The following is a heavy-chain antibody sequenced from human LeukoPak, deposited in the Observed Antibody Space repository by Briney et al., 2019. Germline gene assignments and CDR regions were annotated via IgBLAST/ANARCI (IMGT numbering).Heavy chain of an antibody. V-gene: IGHV4-39*07. J-gene: IGHJ4*02. CDR2: IYYSGST. CDR1: GGSISSSSYY. CDR3: ASPLYGDYGY. D-gene: IGHD4-17*01. Sequence: SETLSLTCTGSGGSISSSSYYWGWIRQPPGKGLEWIGSIYYSGSTYYNPSLKSRVTISVDTSKNQFSLKLSSVTAADTAVYYCASPLYGDYGYWGQGTLVTVSS.